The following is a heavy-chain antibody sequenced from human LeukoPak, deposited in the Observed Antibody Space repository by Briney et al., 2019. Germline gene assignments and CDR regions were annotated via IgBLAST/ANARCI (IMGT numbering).Heavy chain of an antibody. J-gene: IGHJ5*01. CDR1: GFTLSLYQ. V-gene: IGHV3-48*03. CDR2: IDYSGRTT. CDR3: ARDGTTDRYNWFDS. Sequence: GGSLRLSCVASGFTLSLYQMDWVRQAPGKGLEWVAYIDYSGRTTYYADSVRGRFTISRDNAKNSLYLQMNNLRADDTAVYFCARDGTTDRYNWFDSWGQGALVTVSS. D-gene: IGHD1-1*01.